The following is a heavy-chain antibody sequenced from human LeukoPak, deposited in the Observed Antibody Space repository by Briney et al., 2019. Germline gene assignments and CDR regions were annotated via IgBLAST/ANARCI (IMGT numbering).Heavy chain of an antibody. Sequence: SETLSLTCTVSGGSISSYYWTWIRQPPGKGLEWIGNIYTSGSTNYNSSPESRVTISVDSSKNQFSLKLTFVTAADTAMYYCGRLAYYHYYMDVWGKGTTVTVSS. V-gene: IGHV4-4*09. J-gene: IGHJ6*03. CDR1: GGSISSYY. CDR3: GRLAYYHYYMDV. CDR2: IYTSGST.